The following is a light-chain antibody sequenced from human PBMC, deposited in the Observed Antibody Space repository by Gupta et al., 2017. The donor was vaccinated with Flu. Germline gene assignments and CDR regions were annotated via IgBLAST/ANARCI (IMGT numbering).Light chain of an antibody. Sequence: PSTLSASIGDRVTITCRASQSISNWLAWYQQKPRAAPKLLIYKASTLESGVPSRFSGSGSGTEFTLTISSLQPDDFATYYCQQYNGYSRTFGQGTKVEV. V-gene: IGKV1-5*03. J-gene: IGKJ1*01. CDR1: QSISNW. CDR3: QQYNGYSRT. CDR2: KAS.